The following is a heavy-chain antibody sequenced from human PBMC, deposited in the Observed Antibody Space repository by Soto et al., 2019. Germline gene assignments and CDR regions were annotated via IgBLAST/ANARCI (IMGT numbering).Heavy chain of an antibody. CDR3: ARTYRATYECFDP. CDR1: GFTISGHW. D-gene: IGHD1-26*01. CDR2: INSEGSST. J-gene: IGHJ5*02. Sequence: EVQLVESGGGLVQPGGSLRLSCAASGFTISGHWMHWVRQVPGKGLVWVSRINSEGSSTSYADSVKGRFIISRDNAKNTLFLQMNSLRAEDTAVYYYARTYRATYECFDPWGQGTLVTVSS. V-gene: IGHV3-74*01.